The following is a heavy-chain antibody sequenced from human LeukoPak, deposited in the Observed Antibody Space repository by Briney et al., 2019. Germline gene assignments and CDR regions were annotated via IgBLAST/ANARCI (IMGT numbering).Heavy chain of an antibody. V-gene: IGHV1-69*13. CDR2: IIPIFGTA. D-gene: IGHD2-2*01. J-gene: IGHJ5*02. CDR3: ARDKSVVPAASRRTRHSSLGWFDP. Sequence: SVKVSCKASGGTFSSYAISWVRQAPGQGLEWMGGIIPIFGTANYAQKFQGRVTITADESTSTAYMELSSLRSEDTAVYYCARDKSVVPAASRRTRHSSLGWFDPWGQGTLVTVSS. CDR1: GGTFSSYA.